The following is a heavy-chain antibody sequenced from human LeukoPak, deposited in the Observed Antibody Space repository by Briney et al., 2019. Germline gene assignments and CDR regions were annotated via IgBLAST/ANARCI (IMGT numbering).Heavy chain of an antibody. V-gene: IGHV3-53*01. Sequence: PGGSLRLSCAASGFTVSSNYVSWVRQAPGKGLEWVSVIYSGGSTYYADSVKGRFTISRDNSKNTLYLQMNSLRAEDTAVYYCASQPDYYYYMDVWGKGTTVTVSS. CDR3: ASQPDYYYYMDV. J-gene: IGHJ6*03. CDR1: GFTVSSNY. CDR2: IYSGGST.